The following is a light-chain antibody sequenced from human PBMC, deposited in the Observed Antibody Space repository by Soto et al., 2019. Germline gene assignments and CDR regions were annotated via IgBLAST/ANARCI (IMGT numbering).Light chain of an antibody. CDR3: QQSYRTPIT. V-gene: IGKV1-39*01. CDR1: QSISSF. Sequence: DIQMTQSPASLSASVGDRVTITCRASQSISSFLNWYQQRPGKAPKLLIYAASSLQGGVPSRFSGSGSGTDFTLTISSLQPEDFATYYCQQSYRTPITFGQGTRLEI. J-gene: IGKJ5*01. CDR2: AAS.